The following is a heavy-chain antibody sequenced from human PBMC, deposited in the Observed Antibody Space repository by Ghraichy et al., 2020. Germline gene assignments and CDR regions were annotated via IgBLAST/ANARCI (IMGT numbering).Heavy chain of an antibody. CDR1: GFIFSKYA. CDR3: AKGKVGSTRESRHFDY. CDR2: FDTSGGET. D-gene: IGHD2-2*01. J-gene: IGHJ4*01. Sequence: GGSLRLSCAASGFIFSKYAVSWVRQAPGKGXVWVSIFDTSGGETYYADSVRGRFTISRDNYKTTLYLQMNSLRVEDTAVHSRAKGKVGSTRESRHFDYWG. V-gene: IGHV3-23*01.